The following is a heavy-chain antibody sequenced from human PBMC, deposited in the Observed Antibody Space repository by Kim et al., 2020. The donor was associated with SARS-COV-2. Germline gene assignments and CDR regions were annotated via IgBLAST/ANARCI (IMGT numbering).Heavy chain of an antibody. D-gene: IGHD4-4*01. CDR2: ISYDGSNK. V-gene: IGHV3-30*18. J-gene: IGHJ4*02. Sequence: GGSLRLSCAASGFTFSSYGMHWVRQAPGKGLEWVAVISYDGSNKYYADSVKGRFTISRDNSKNTLYLQMNSLRAEDTAVYYCAKVTTVTNTFDYWGQGTLVTVSS. CDR1: GFTFSSYG. CDR3: AKVTTVTNTFDY.